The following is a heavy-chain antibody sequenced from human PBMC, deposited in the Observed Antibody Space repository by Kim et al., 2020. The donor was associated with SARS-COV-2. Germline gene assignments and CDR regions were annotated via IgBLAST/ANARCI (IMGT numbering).Heavy chain of an antibody. CDR3: ARDRDRGYCSSTSCYTGYYYYGMDV. J-gene: IGHJ6*02. V-gene: IGHV3-30-3*01. Sequence: GGSLRLSCAASGFTFSSYAMHWVRQAPGKGLEWVAVISYDGSNKYYADSVKGRFTISRDNSKNTLYLQMNSLRAEDTAVYYCARDRDRGYCSSTSCYTGYYYYGMDVWGQGTTVTVSS. D-gene: IGHD2-2*02. CDR2: ISYDGSNK. CDR1: GFTFSSYA.